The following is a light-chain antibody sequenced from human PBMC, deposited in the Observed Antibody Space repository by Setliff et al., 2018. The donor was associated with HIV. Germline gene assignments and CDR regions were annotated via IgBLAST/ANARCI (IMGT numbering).Light chain of an antibody. J-gene: IGLJ1*01. CDR1: NIGSKS. CDR3: QVWDSSSDHSV. V-gene: IGLV3-21*04. CDR2: YDS. Sequence: SYALTQPPSGSVAPGKTVRITCGGNNIGSKSVHWYQQKPGPAPVLVISYDSDRPSGIPERFSGFNSGNTATLTISWVEAGDEADSYCQVWDSSSDHSVFGKGTKGTVL.